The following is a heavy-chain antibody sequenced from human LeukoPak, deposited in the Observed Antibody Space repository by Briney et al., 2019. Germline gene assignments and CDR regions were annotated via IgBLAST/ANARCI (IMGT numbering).Heavy chain of an antibody. CDR3: GRHLYGGNSAIDD. J-gene: IGHJ4*02. CDR2: MYPGDSDT. D-gene: IGHD4-23*01. CDR1: GYSFTSYW. V-gene: IGHV5-51*01. Sequence: GESLKISCKGSGYSFTSYWIGWVRQMPGKGLEWMGIMYPGDSDTRYSPSFQGQVTISVDKSISTAYLQWSSLKASDTAMYYCGRHLYGGNSAIDDWGQGTLVTVSS.